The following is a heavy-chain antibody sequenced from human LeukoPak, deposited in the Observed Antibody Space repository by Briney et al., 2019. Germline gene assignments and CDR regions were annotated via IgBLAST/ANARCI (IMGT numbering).Heavy chain of an antibody. J-gene: IGHJ6*03. CDR2: ISGSGDYT. CDR1: GFTFSSYA. CDR3: AKNLRRTHKCCDLYYFDV. Sequence: PGVSLRLSCAASGFTFSSYAMTWVRQAPDRGLEWVSCISGSGDYTNYADSVKGRSTISRENAKNTLYLQMNNLRAEDTAVYYCAKNLRRTHKCCDLYYFDVWGNGTTVTASS. D-gene: IGHD3/OR15-3a*01. V-gene: IGHV3-23*01.